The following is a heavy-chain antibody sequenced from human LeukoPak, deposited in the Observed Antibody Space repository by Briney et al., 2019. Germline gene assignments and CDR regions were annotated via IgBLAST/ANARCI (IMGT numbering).Heavy chain of an antibody. V-gene: IGHV4-4*02. J-gene: IGHJ6*02. CDR2: IYHSGTT. CDR1: GGSISSSNW. Sequence: SETLSLTCAVSGGSISSSNWWGWVRQPPGKGLEWIGEIYHSGTTNYNPSLKSRVTISVDKSKSQFSLRLSSVTAADTALYYCARVSRYYDSSGSSYYYGMDVWGQGTTVTVSS. CDR3: ARVSRYYDSSGSSYYYGMDV. D-gene: IGHD3-22*01.